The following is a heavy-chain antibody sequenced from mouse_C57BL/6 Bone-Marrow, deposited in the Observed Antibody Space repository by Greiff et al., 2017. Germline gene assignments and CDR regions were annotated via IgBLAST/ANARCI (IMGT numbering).Heavy chain of an antibody. Sequence: QVQLKESGPGLVQPSQSLSITCTVSGFSLTSYGVHWVRQSPGKGLEWLGVIWRGGSTDYNAAFMSRLSITKDNSKSQVFFKMNSLQADDTAIYSCAKTIQLFSTLVAPPYYYAMDYWGQGTSVTVSS. CDR2: IWRGGST. V-gene: IGHV2-5*01. J-gene: IGHJ4*01. CDR3: AKTIQLFSTLVAPPYYYAMDY. D-gene: IGHD1-1*01. CDR1: GFSLTSYG.